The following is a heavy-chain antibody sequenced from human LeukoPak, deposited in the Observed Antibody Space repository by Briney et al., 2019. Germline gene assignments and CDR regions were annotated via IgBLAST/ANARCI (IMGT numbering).Heavy chain of an antibody. CDR2: ISYDGSNK. Sequence: GRSLRLSYAASGFTFSSYAMHWVRQAPGKGLEGVAVISYDGSNKYYADSVKGRFTISRDNSKNTLYLQMNSLRAEDTAVYYCARRSSYGPFDYWGQGTLVTVSS. D-gene: IGHD5-18*01. J-gene: IGHJ4*02. CDR3: ARRSSYGPFDY. V-gene: IGHV3-30*04. CDR1: GFTFSSYA.